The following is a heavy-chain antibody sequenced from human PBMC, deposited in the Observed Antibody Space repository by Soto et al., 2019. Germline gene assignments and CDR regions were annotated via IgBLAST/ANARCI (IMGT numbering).Heavy chain of an antibody. V-gene: IGHV3-30*18. CDR3: AKFWGPVAAAVDDY. Sequence: QVQLVESGGGVVQPGRSLRLSCAASGFTFSNFGMHWVRQAPGKGLEWVASISYDGNIKYSADSVKGRFTISRDNPKNTLYLQMNRLRSEATAVYYCAKFWGPVAAAVDDYWGTVTLVTVSS. D-gene: IGHD6-13*01. J-gene: IGHJ4*02. CDR2: ISYDGNIK. CDR1: GFTFSNFG.